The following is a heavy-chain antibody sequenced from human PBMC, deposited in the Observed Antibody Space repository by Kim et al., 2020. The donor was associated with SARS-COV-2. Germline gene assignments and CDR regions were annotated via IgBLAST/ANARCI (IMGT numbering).Heavy chain of an antibody. Sequence: ASVKVSCKASGYTFTSYAMHWVRQAPGQRLEWMGWINAGNGNTKYSQKFQGRVTITRDTSASTAYMELSSLRSEDTAVYYCARVATNPYSSSGEWSVWGQGTLVTVSS. J-gene: IGHJ4*02. CDR2: INAGNGNT. CDR3: ARVATNPYSSSGEWSV. CDR1: GYTFTSYA. D-gene: IGHD6-13*01. V-gene: IGHV1-3*01.